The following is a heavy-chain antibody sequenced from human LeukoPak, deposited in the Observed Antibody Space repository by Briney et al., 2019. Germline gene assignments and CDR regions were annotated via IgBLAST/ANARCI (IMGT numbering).Heavy chain of an antibody. Sequence: PSETLSLTCTVSGGSISSGDYYWSWIRQPPGKGLEWIAYIFYNGNTKYNPSLRSRVTISIDTSRNQFSLNLNSVTAADTAVYYCARGGYYCLDVWGKGTTVTVSS. CDR2: IFYNGNT. CDR1: GGSISSGDYY. J-gene: IGHJ6*03. CDR3: ARGGYYCLDV. V-gene: IGHV4-61*08.